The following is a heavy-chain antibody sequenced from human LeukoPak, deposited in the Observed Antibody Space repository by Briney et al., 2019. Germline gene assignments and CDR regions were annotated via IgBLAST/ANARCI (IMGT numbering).Heavy chain of an antibody. D-gene: IGHD3-9*01. Sequence: SVKVSCKTSVGTFSSYAISWVRQAPGHGLEWMGGIIPIFGTANYAQKFQGRVTITADKSTSTAYTELSSLRSEDTAVYYCAREYYDILTGYPNWFDPWGQGTLVTVSS. J-gene: IGHJ5*02. V-gene: IGHV1-69*06. CDR1: VGTFSSYA. CDR3: AREYYDILTGYPNWFDP. CDR2: IIPIFGTA.